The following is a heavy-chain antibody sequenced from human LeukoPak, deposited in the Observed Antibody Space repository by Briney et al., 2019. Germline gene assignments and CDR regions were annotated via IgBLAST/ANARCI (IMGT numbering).Heavy chain of an antibody. D-gene: IGHD4-17*01. CDR1: GFTFSSYW. Sequence: GGSLRLSWAASGFTFSSYWMHWVRQAPGKGLVWVSRINSDGSSTSYADSVKGRFTISRDNAKNTLYLQMNSLRAEDTAVYYCARVDYVDWSAWYFDYWGQGTLVTVSS. CDR2: INSDGSST. V-gene: IGHV3-74*01. J-gene: IGHJ4*02. CDR3: ARVDYVDWSAWYFDY.